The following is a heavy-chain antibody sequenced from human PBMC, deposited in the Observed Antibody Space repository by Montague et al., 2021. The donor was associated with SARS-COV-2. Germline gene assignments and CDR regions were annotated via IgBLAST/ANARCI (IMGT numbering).Heavy chain of an antibody. Sequence: TLSLTCTVSGGSISSGSYYWSWIRQPVGKGLEWIGRISISGSTNYNPSLKSRVTISVDTSKNQFSLKLSSVTAADTAVYYCARDTAVAGLFDYWGQGTLVTVSS. CDR3: ARDTAVAGLFDY. CDR1: GGSISSGSYY. V-gene: IGHV4-61*02. J-gene: IGHJ4*02. D-gene: IGHD6-19*01. CDR2: ISISGST.